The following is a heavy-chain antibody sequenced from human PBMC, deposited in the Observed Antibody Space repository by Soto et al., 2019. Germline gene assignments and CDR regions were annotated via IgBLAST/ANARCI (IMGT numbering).Heavy chain of an antibody. D-gene: IGHD3-22*01. Sequence: ASVKVSGKASGYTFTGYYMHWVRQAPGQGLEWMGWINPNSGGTNYAQKFQGWVTMTRDTSISTAYVELSRLRSDDTAVYYCARGDSSGYSNAFDIWGQGTMVTVSS. CDR3: ARGDSSGYSNAFDI. CDR1: GYTFTGYY. V-gene: IGHV1-2*04. CDR2: INPNSGGT. J-gene: IGHJ3*02.